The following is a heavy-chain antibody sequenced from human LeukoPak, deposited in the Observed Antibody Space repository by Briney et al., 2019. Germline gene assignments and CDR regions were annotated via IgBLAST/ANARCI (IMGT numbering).Heavy chain of an antibody. CDR2: MNPNSGDT. D-gene: IGHD3-10*01. CDR1: GYTFTSYD. V-gene: IGHV1-8*01. J-gene: IGHJ5*02. CDR3: ARSGFGSGISFDL. Sequence: ASVKVSCKASGYTFTSYDINWVRQATGQGLEWMGWMNPNSGDTGYPQKFQGRVTMTRDTSTTTAYMELSSLRSEDTAVYYCARSGFGSGISFDLWGQGTLVTVSS.